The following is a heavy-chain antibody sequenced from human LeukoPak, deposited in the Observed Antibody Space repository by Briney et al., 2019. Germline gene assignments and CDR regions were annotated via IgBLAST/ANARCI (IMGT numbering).Heavy chain of an antibody. D-gene: IGHD2-15*01. CDR3: ARDAYSGFDGSYYSDY. J-gene: IGHJ4*02. Sequence: GASVKVSCKVSGYSLSELPIHWVRQAPGKGLEWMGGVDREDDETSYAQKFEGRVIMTEDTGTDTAYMELSSLRSEDTAVYYCARDAYSGFDGSYYSDYWGQGTLVTVSS. V-gene: IGHV1-24*01. CDR1: GYSLSELP. CDR2: VDREDDET.